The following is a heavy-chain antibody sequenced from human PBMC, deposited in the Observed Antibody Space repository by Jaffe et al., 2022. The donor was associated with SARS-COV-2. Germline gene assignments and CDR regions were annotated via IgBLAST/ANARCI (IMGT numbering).Heavy chain of an antibody. V-gene: IGHV1-3*01. J-gene: IGHJ4*02. Sequence: QVQLVQSGAEVKKPGASVKVSCKASGYTFTSYAMHWVRQAPGQRLEWMGWINAGNGNTKYSQKFQGRVTITRDTSASTAYMELSSLRSEDTAVYYCASAILYSSGWYVPNGVLDYWGQGTLVTVSS. CDR1: GYTFTSYA. D-gene: IGHD6-19*01. CDR3: ASAILYSSGWYVPNGVLDY. CDR2: INAGNGNT.